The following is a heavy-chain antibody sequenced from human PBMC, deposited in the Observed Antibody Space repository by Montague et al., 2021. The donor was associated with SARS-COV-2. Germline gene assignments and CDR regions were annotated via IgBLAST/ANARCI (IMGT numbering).Heavy chain of an antibody. CDR3: ARVSHWGDFFDS. D-gene: IGHD7-27*01. Sequence: SETLSLTCIVSGGSIISSFYWSWFRHPPGKGLEWVGYIYYSGTTNYYPSLKSRVTISVDTSNNQLSLLLISVTAADTAVYYCARVSHWGDFFDSWGQGGLVTVSS. J-gene: IGHJ4*02. V-gene: IGHV4-59*01. CDR2: IYYSGTT. CDR1: GGSIISSFY.